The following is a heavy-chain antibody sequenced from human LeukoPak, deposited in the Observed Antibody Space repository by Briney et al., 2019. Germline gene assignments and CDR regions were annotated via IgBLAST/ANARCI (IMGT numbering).Heavy chain of an antibody. CDR3: TTDGLRYFDWLFG. CDR2: IKSKTDGGTT. Sequence: PGGSLRLSCAAAGFTFSNAWMSWVRQAPGKGLEWVGRIKSKTDGGTTDYAAPVKGRFTISRDDSKNTLYLQMNSLKTEDTAVYYCTTDGLRYFDWLFGWGQGTLVTVSS. CDR1: GFTFSNAW. V-gene: IGHV3-15*01. D-gene: IGHD3-9*01. J-gene: IGHJ4*02.